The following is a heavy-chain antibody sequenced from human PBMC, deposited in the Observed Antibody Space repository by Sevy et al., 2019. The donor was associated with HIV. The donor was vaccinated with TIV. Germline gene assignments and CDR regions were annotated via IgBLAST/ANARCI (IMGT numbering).Heavy chain of an antibody. D-gene: IGHD4-17*01. V-gene: IGHV3-7*01. Sequence: GGSLRLSCAASGFTFSNFWMSWVRQAPGRGLEWVANIKQDGSEKYYVDSVKGRFTISRDNAKNSLYLQMNSLRAEDTAVYYCARCALTTVTYPPRYWGQGTLVTVSS. CDR2: IKQDGSEK. CDR1: GFTFSNFW. J-gene: IGHJ4*02. CDR3: ARCALTTVTYPPRY.